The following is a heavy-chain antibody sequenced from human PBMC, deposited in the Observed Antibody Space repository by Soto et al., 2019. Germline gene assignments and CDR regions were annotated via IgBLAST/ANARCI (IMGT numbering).Heavy chain of an antibody. CDR1: GFTFSSYA. CDR2: ISASGGST. V-gene: IGHV3-23*01. J-gene: IGHJ5*02. CDR3: AKDLRGDFDP. D-gene: IGHD3-16*01. Sequence: PGGSLRLSCAASGFTFSSYAMSWVRQAPGKGLEWVSGISASGGSTYYADSVKGRFTISRDNAKNTLYLQRNSLKAEDTAVYYCAKDLRGDFDPWGQGTLVTVSS.